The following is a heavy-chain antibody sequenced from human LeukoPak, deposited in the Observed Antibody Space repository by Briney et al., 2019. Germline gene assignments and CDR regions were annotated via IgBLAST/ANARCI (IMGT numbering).Heavy chain of an antibody. CDR1: GVSIRSYY. CDR3: ARGGSSGYPAWAFDI. CDR2: IYYSGRT. Sequence: SETLSLTCTVSGVSIRSYYWNWIRQPPGKELEWIGSIYYSGRTNYNPSLKSRVTISVDTSKNQFSLNLYSVTAADTAVYYCARGGSSGYPAWAFDIWGQGTMVTVSS. V-gene: IGHV4-59*01. D-gene: IGHD3-22*01. J-gene: IGHJ3*02.